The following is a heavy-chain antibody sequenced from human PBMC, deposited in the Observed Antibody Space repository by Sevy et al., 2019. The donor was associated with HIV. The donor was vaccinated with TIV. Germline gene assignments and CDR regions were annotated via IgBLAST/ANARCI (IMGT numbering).Heavy chain of an antibody. CDR2: IYHSGST. D-gene: IGHD3-3*01. Sequence: SETLSLTCAVSGGSISRSNWWSWVRQPPGKGLEWIGEIYHSGSTNYNPSLKSRVTISVDKSKNQFSLKLSSVTAADTAVYYCASRGGMDGYYPYYFDYWGQGTLVTVSS. V-gene: IGHV4-4*02. CDR3: ASRGGMDGYYPYYFDY. CDR1: GGSISRSNW. J-gene: IGHJ4*02.